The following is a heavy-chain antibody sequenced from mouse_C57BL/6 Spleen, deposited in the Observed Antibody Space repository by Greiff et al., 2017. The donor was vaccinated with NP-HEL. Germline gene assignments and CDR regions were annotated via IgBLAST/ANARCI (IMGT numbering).Heavy chain of an antibody. J-gene: IGHJ2*01. CDR3: ARRAPCGTGNYFDY. D-gene: IGHD2-14*01. Sequence: VQLQQSGAELVRPGTSVKMSCKASGYTFTNYWIGWAKQRPGHGLEWIGDIYPGGGYTNYNEKFKGKATLTADKSSSTAYMQFSSLTSEDSAIYYCARRAPCGTGNYFDYWGQGTTLTVSS. CDR2: IYPGGGYT. CDR1: GYTFTNYW. V-gene: IGHV1-63*01.